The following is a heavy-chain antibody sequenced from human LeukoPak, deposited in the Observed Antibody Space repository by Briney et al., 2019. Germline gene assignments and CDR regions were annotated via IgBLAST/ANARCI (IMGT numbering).Heavy chain of an antibody. D-gene: IGHD3-22*01. Sequence: SETLSLTCTVSGGSISSYYWSWIRQPPGKGLEWIGYIYYSGSTNYNPSLKSRVTISVDTSKNQFSLKLSSVTAADTAVYYCAPPPYYYEANGYSVAWGQGTLVTVSS. CDR1: GGSISSYY. CDR2: IYYSGST. J-gene: IGHJ5*02. CDR3: APPPYYYEANGYSVA. V-gene: IGHV4-59*12.